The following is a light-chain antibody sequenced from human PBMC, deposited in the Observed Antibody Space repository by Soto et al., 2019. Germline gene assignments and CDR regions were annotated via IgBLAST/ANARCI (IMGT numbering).Light chain of an antibody. J-gene: IGKJ2*01. CDR3: QQYDNSPYT. V-gene: IGKV3-20*01. CDR2: GAS. Sequence: EIVLTQSPGPLSLSPGERATLSCRASQRISSSYLAWYQQKPGQAPRLLISGASSRATGIPDRFSGSGSGTDFTLTISRLEPEDFAVYYCQQYDNSPYTFGQGTKLEIK. CDR1: QRISSSY.